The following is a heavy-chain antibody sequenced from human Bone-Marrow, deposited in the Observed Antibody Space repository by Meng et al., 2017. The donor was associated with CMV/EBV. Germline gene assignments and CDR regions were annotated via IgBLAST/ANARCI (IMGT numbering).Heavy chain of an antibody. Sequence: ASVKVSCKASGYTFTSYGISWVRQAPGQGLEWMGWISAYNGNTNYAQKLQGRVTMTTDTSTSTAYMELRSLRSDDTAVYYCARDRDYYDFWSSPIAFDIWGQGTMVTVSS. CDR3: ARDRDYYDFWSSPIAFDI. J-gene: IGHJ3*02. D-gene: IGHD3-3*01. CDR1: GYTFTSYG. CDR2: ISAYNGNT. V-gene: IGHV1-18*01.